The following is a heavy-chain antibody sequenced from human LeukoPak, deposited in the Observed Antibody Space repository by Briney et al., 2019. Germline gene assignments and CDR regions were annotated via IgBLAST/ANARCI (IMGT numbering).Heavy chain of an antibody. J-gene: IGHJ5*02. V-gene: IGHV3-20*04. CDR2: ITWNGDKT. Sequence: GGSLRLSCTASGFKFDDYDMSWVRQVPGKGLEWVSGITWNGDKTGYSDSVRGRFAISRDNTKKSLYLQMSSLRAEDTALYYCTRDPFCSSSTGCVIEDWFDPWGPGTLVTVSS. CDR1: GFKFDDYD. D-gene: IGHD2-2*01. CDR3: TRDPFCSSSTGCVIEDWFDP.